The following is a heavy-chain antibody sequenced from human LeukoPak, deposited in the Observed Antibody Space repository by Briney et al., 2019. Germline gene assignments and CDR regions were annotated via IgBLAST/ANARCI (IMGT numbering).Heavy chain of an antibody. CDR3: AKDLYYDSSGYYLSPFDY. CDR2: ISGSGGST. CDR1: GFTFSSYA. Sequence: GGSLRLSCAASGFTFSSYAMSWVRQAPGKGLEWVSAISGSGGSTYYADSVKGRFTISRDNSKNTLYLQMNSLRAEDTAVYYCAKDLYYDSSGYYLSPFDYWGQGTLVTVSS. V-gene: IGHV3-23*01. J-gene: IGHJ4*02. D-gene: IGHD3-22*01.